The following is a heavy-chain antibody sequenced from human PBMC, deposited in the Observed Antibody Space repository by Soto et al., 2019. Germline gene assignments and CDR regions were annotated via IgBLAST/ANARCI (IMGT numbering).Heavy chain of an antibody. J-gene: IGHJ3*02. D-gene: IGHD6-13*01. Sequence: EVQLVEAGGGLVQPGRSLRLSCPASGFTFDDYAMHWVRQAPGKGLEWVSGISWNSGSIGYADSVKGRFTISRDNAKNSLYLQMNSLRAEDTALYYCAKSSSWRLHDAFDIWGQGTMVTVSS. CDR3: AKSSSWRLHDAFDI. CDR2: ISWNSGSI. V-gene: IGHV3-9*01. CDR1: GFTFDDYA.